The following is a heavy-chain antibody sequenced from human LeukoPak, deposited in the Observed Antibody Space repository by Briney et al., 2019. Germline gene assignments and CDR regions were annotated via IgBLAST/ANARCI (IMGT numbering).Heavy chain of an antibody. CDR1: GFTFSSYG. V-gene: IGHV3-30*02. D-gene: IGHD3-16*02. Sequence: GGSLRLSCAASGFTFSSYGMHWVRQAPGKGLEWVAFIRYDGSNKYYADSVKGRSTISRDNSKNTLYLQMNSLRAEDTAVYYCAKDGELSDVFDYWGQGTLVTVSS. CDR3: AKDGELSDVFDY. CDR2: IRYDGSNK. J-gene: IGHJ4*02.